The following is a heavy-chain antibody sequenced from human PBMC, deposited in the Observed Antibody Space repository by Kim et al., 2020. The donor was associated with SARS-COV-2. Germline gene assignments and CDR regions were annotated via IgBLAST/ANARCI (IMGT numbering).Heavy chain of an antibody. CDR2: ISGSGGST. D-gene: IGHD1-26*01. Sequence: GGSLRLSCAASGFTFSSYAMSWVRQAPGKGLEWVSAISGSGGSTYYADSVKGRFTISRDNSKNTLYLQMNSLRAEDTAVYYCANSGGAGELLYYWGQGTLVTVSS. CDR3: ANSGGAGELLYY. J-gene: IGHJ4*02. V-gene: IGHV3-23*01. CDR1: GFTFSSYA.